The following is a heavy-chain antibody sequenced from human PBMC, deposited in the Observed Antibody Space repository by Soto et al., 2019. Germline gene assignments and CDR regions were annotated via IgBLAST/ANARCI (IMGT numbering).Heavy chain of an antibody. CDR2: ISSSGSTI. V-gene: IGHV3-48*03. CDR3: AREGGYCSRTSCYSPGYYGMYV. CDR1: GFTFSSYE. D-gene: IGHD2-2*02. J-gene: IGHJ6*02. Sequence: PVGSLRLSCAASGFTFSSYEMNWVRQAPGKGLEWVSYISSSGSTIYYADSVKGRFTISRDNAKNSLYLQMNSLRAEDTAVYYCAREGGYCSRTSCYSPGYYGMYVWGQGTTVTVSS.